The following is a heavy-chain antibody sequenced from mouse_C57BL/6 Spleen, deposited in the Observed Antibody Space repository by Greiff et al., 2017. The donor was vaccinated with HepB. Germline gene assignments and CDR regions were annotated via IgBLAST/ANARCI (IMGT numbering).Heavy chain of an antibody. Sequence: VQLQQSGAELVKPGASVKLSCTASGFNIKDYYMHWVKQRTEQGLEWIGRIDPEDGETKYAPTFQGKATITADTSSNTAYLQLSSLTSEDTSVYYCARGAGVFDYWGQGTTLTVSS. CDR3: ARGAGVFDY. CDR2: IDPEDGET. CDR1: GFNIKDYY. J-gene: IGHJ2*01. D-gene: IGHD3-3*01. V-gene: IGHV14-2*01.